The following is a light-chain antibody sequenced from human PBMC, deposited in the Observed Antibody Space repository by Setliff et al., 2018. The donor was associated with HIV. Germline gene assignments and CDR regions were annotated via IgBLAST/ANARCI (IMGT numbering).Light chain of an antibody. CDR3: SSYTSSTTWV. J-gene: IGLJ1*01. V-gene: IGLV2-14*01. CDR1: PSDVGGFTL. CDR2: DVS. Sequence: QSALSQPASVSGSPGQSITISCTGTPSDVGGFTLVSWYQKYPDRVPKLIIYDVSKRPSRVSDRFSGSKSANTASLTISGLRAEDEADYYCSSYTSSTTWVFGTGTKVTVL.